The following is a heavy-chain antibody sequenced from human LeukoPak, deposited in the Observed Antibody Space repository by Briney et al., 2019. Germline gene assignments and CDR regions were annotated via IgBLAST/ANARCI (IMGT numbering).Heavy chain of an antibody. CDR2: IYYSGST. CDR1: GGSVSSYY. J-gene: IGHJ4*02. D-gene: IGHD3-10*01. Sequence: SETLSLTCTVSGGSVSSYYWSWIRQPPGKGLEWIGYIYYSGSTNYNPSLKSRVTISVDTSKNQFSLKLSSVTAADTAVYHCARERNSGVDYWGQGTLVTVSS. CDR3: ARERNSGVDY. V-gene: IGHV4-59*02.